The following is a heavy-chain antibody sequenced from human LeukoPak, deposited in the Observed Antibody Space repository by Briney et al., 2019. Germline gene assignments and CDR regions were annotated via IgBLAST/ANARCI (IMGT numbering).Heavy chain of an antibody. J-gene: IGHJ6*03. CDR3: ARGLEGNFRLHYYYMDV. CDR2: IYPGDSDT. CDR1: GYSFTSYW. V-gene: IGHV5-51*01. Sequence: GESLKISCKGSGYSFTSYWIGWVRQMPGKGLEWMGIIYPGDSDTRYSPSFQGQVTISADKSISTAYLQWSSLKASDTAMYYCARGLEGNFRLHYYYMDVWGKGTTVTVSS. D-gene: IGHD4-23*01.